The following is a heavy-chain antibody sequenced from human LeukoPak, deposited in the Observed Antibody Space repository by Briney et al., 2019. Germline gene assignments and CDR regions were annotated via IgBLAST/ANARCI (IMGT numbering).Heavy chain of an antibody. Sequence: GGSLRLSCAASGFTFSDYYMSWIRQAPGKGLEWVSYISSSSSYTNYTDSVKGRFTISRDNAKNSLYLQMNSLRAKDTAVYYCARYYTVTTKREPSYYFDYWGQGILVTVSS. D-gene: IGHD4-17*01. CDR2: ISSSSSYT. CDR1: GFTFSDYY. J-gene: IGHJ4*02. V-gene: IGHV3-11*03. CDR3: ARYYTVTTKREPSYYFDY.